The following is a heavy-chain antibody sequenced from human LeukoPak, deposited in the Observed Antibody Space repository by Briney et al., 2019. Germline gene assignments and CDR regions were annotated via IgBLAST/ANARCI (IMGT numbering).Heavy chain of an antibody. CDR1: GGSFSGYY. Sequence: SETLSLTCAVYGGSFSGYYWSWIRQPPGKGLEWIGEINHSGSTNYNPSLKSRVTISVDTSKNQFSLKLSSVTAADTAVYYCARGHRGYSIYYYYYMDVWGKGTTVTISS. CDR2: INHSGST. CDR3: ARGHRGYSIYYYYYMDV. D-gene: IGHD5-18*01. J-gene: IGHJ6*03. V-gene: IGHV4-34*01.